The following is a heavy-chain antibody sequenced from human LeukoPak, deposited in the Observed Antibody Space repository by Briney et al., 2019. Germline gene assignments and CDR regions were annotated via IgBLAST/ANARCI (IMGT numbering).Heavy chain of an antibody. Sequence: PSETLSLTCTVSGGSISSYYWSWIRQPPGKGLEWIGSIYHSGSTYYNPSLKSRVTISVDTSKNQFSLKLSSVTAADTAVYYCARERTTTTNWFDPWGQGTLVTVSS. J-gene: IGHJ5*02. D-gene: IGHD5-12*01. V-gene: IGHV4-38-2*02. CDR2: IYHSGST. CDR3: ARERTTTTNWFDP. CDR1: GGSISSYY.